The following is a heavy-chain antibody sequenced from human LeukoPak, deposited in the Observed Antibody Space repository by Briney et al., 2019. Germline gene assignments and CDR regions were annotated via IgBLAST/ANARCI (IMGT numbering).Heavy chain of an antibody. Sequence: PGGSLRLSCAASGFTFSSYAMSWVRQAPGKGLEWVSAISGSGGSTYYADSVKGRFTISRDNSKNTLYLQMNSLRAEDTAVYYCAKSDTYDFWSGYYLPTRTVYYFDYWGQGTLVTVSS. J-gene: IGHJ4*02. D-gene: IGHD3-3*01. CDR3: AKSDTYDFWSGYYLPTRTVYYFDY. CDR2: ISGSGGST. CDR1: GFTFSSYA. V-gene: IGHV3-23*01.